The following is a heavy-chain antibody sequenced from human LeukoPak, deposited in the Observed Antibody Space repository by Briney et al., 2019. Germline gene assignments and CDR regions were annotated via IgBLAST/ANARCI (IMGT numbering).Heavy chain of an antibody. CDR1: GVSITDNW. J-gene: IGHJ4*02. V-gene: IGHV4-4*02. CDR2: ILHTGPT. D-gene: IGHD1-26*01. Sequence: SETLSLTCAVSGVSITDNWWSWVRQPPGKGLEWIGEILHTGPTNFNPSLKSRVTISMDKSKNQVSLRLNSVTAADTATYYCVRGGTYYLPYWGQGILVTVSS. CDR3: VRGGTYYLPY.